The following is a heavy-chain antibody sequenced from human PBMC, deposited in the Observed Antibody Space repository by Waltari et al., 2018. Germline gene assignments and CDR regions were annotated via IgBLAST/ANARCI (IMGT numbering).Heavy chain of an antibody. CDR2: INHSGST. D-gene: IGHD5-12*01. CDR1: GGSFSGYY. V-gene: IGHV4-34*01. J-gene: IGHJ6*02. CDR3: ASGGGLPISTYYYYGMDV. Sequence: QVQLQPWGAGLLKPSETLSLTCAVYGGSFSGYYWSWIRQPPGRGLEWIGEINHSGSTNYNPARKRRVTISVDTSKNQFSLKLSSVTAADTAVYYCASGGGLPISTYYYYGMDVWGQGTTVTVSS.